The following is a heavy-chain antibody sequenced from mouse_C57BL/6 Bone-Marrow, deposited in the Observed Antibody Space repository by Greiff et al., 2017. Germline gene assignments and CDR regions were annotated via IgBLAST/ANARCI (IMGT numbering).Heavy chain of an antibody. Sequence: EVKLVESGEGLVKPGGSLKLSCAASGFTFSSYAMSWVRQTPEKRLEWVAYISSGGDYIYYADTVKGRCTISRDNARNTLYLQMSSLKSEDTAMYYCTRAPDWYFDVWGTGTTVTVSS. V-gene: IGHV5-9-1*02. CDR1: GFTFSSYA. CDR3: TRAPDWYFDV. CDR2: ISSGGDYI. J-gene: IGHJ1*03.